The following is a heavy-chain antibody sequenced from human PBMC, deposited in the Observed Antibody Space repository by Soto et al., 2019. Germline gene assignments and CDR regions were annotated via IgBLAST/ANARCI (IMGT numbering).Heavy chain of an antibody. CDR3: ARQTLVWFGEFDY. CDR2: IYDSGST. Sequence: PSETLSLTCTVSDGSISNYYWTWIRQPPGKGLEWIGYIYDSGSTNYNPSLKSRVTMSVDTSKNQFSLKLTSVTAADTAVYYCARQTLVWFGEFDYWGMGTLV. CDR1: DGSISNYY. J-gene: IGHJ4*02. V-gene: IGHV4-59*08. D-gene: IGHD3-10*01.